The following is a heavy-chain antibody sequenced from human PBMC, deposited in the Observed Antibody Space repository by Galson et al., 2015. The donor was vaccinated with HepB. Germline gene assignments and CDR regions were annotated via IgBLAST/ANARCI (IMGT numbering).Heavy chain of an antibody. CDR1: GFTFSSYA. J-gene: IGHJ4*02. D-gene: IGHD6-6*01. CDR2: ISGSGGSK. V-gene: IGHV3-23*01. CDR3: AIGGGSSPFDN. Sequence: SLRLSCAASGFTFSSYAMSWVRQAPGKGLEWVSSISGSGGSKYYADSVKGRFTISRDNSNNTLYLQMNSLRAEDTAVYYCAIGGGSSPFDNWGQGTLVTVSS.